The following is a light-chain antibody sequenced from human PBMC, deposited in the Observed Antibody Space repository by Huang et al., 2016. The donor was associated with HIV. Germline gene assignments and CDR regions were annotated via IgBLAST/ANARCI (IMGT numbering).Light chain of an antibody. CDR2: KAS. J-gene: IGKJ1*01. CDR3: QQYNSYSVT. CDR1: QSISSW. V-gene: IGKV1-5*03. Sequence: DIQMTQSPSTLSASVGDRVTITCRASQSISSWLAWYQQKPGKAPKLLIYKASSLESGVPSRFSGIGSGTEFTLTISSLQPDDFATYYCQQYNSYSVTFGQGTKVEIK.